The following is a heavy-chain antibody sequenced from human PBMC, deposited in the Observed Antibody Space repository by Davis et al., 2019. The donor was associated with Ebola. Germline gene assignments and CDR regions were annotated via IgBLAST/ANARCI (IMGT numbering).Heavy chain of an antibody. V-gene: IGHV3-33*01. CDR3: ARGDETGIQLWSLLDY. CDR2: IWYDGSNK. D-gene: IGHD5-18*01. J-gene: IGHJ4*02. Sequence: GESLKISCAASGFTFSSYGMHWVRQAPGEGLEWVAVIWYDGSNKYYADSVKGRFTISRDNAKNSLYLQMNSLRAEDTAVYYCARGDETGIQLWSLLDYWGQGTLVTVSS. CDR1: GFTFSSYG.